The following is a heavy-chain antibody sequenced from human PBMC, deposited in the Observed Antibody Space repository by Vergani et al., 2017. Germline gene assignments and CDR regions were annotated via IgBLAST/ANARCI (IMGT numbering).Heavy chain of an antibody. Sequence: QVQLVQSGAEVKKPGSSVKVSCKASGGTFSSYAISWVRQAPGQGLEWMGGVIPIFGTANYAQKFQGRVKITADKSTSTAYMELSSLRSEDTAVYYCARELSSGWRRGFYYYYGMDVWGQGTTVTVSS. V-gene: IGHV1-69*06. CDR2: VIPIFGTA. D-gene: IGHD6-19*01. CDR3: ARELSSGWRRGFYYYYGMDV. J-gene: IGHJ6*02. CDR1: GGTFSSYA.